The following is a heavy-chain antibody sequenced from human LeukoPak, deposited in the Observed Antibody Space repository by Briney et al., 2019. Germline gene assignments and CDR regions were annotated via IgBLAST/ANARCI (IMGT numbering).Heavy chain of an antibody. D-gene: IGHD3-3*01. CDR1: GFTFSSYW. V-gene: IGHV3-7*01. CDR2: IKQDGSEK. CDR3: ARDRVTSYYDFWSGLGPDY. Sequence: GGSLRLSCAASGFTFSSYWMSWVRQAPGKGLEWVANIKQDGSEKYYVDSVKGRFTISRDNAKNSLYLQMNSLRDEDTAVYYCARDRVTSYYDFWSGLGPDYWGQGTLVTVSS. J-gene: IGHJ4*02.